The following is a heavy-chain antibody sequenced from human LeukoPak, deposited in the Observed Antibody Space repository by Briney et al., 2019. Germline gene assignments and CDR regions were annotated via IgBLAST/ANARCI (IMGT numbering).Heavy chain of an antibody. CDR2: IYYSGSI. Sequence: SETLSLTCSVSGGSISSSDYYWGWIRQPPGRGLEWIGSIYYSGSINYNPSLKSRVTISVDTSKNQFSLKLSSVTAADTSVYHCARSTMVRGVFTLPIVYWGQGTLVTVSS. V-gene: IGHV4-39*01. CDR3: ARSTMVRGVFTLPIVY. CDR1: GGSISSSDYY. J-gene: IGHJ4*02. D-gene: IGHD3-10*01.